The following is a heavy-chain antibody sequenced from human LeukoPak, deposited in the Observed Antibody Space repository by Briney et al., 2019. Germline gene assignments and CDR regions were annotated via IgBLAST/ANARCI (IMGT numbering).Heavy chain of an antibody. J-gene: IGHJ3*02. CDR3: AKGMEYYYGSGSYPDI. V-gene: IGHV3-23*01. CDR1: GFTFSSYA. Sequence: PGGSLRLSCAASGFTFSSYAMSWVRQPPGKGLEWVSAISGSGGSTYYADSVKGRFTISRDNSKNTLYLQMNSLRAEDTAVYYCAKGMEYYYGSGSYPDIWGQGTMVTVSS. CDR2: ISGSGGST. D-gene: IGHD3-10*01.